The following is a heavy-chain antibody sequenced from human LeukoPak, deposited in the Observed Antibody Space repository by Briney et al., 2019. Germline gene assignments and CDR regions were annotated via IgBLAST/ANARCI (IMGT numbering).Heavy chain of an antibody. J-gene: IGHJ5*02. D-gene: IGHD3-22*01. CDR1: GGSISSGGYS. V-gene: IGHV4-30-2*01. Sequence: SQTLSLTCAVSGGSISSGGYSWSWIRQPQGKGLEWIGYIYHSGSTYYNPSLKSRVTISVDRSKKQFSLKLSSVTAADTAVYYCARALETYYCDSSGAWFDPWGQGTLVTVSS. CDR3: ARALETYYCDSSGAWFDP. CDR2: IYHSGST.